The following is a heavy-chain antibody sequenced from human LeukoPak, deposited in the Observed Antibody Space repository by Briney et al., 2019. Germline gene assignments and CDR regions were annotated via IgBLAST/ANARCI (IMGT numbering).Heavy chain of an antibody. Sequence: GGSLRLSCAASGFTFSTYGMHWVRQAPGKGLEWVAVIWYDGSNKYYADSVKGRFTISRDNSKNTLYLQMNSLRAEDTAVYYCARDLAPLGYCSGGSCYPDYWGQGTLVTVSS. CDR3: ARDLAPLGYCSGGSCYPDY. CDR2: IWYDGSNK. D-gene: IGHD2-15*01. CDR1: GFTFSTYG. V-gene: IGHV3-33*08. J-gene: IGHJ4*02.